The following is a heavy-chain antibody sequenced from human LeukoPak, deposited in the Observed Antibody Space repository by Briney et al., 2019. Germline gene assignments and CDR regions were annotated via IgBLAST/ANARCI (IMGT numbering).Heavy chain of an antibody. CDR2: ISAYNGNT. J-gene: IGHJ2*01. V-gene: IGHV1-18*01. CDR3: ARAKMSDSSGYYSDWYFDL. Sequence: VASVKVSCKASGYTFTSYGISWVRQAPGQGLEWMGWISAYNGNTNYAQKLQGRVTMTTDTSTSTAYMELSRLRSDDTAVYYCARAKMSDSSGYYSDWYFDLWGRGTLVTVSS. D-gene: IGHD3-22*01. CDR1: GYTFTSYG.